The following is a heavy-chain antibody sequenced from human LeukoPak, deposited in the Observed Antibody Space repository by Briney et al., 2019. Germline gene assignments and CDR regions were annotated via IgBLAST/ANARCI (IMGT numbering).Heavy chain of an antibody. CDR3: AKVRDSGWDFDY. D-gene: IGHD6-19*01. CDR1: GFTFSGYD. CDR2: SGSGGDT. Sequence: GGSLRLSCAASGFTFSGYDMTWVRQAPGKGQEWVSTSGSGGDTYSADSVKGRFTISRDNSKNTVYLQMNSLRAEDTAVYFCAKVRDSGWDFDYWGQGTLVTVSS. V-gene: IGHV3-23*01. J-gene: IGHJ4*02.